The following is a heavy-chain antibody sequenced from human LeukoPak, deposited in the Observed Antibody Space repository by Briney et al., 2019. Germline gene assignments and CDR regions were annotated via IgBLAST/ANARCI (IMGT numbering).Heavy chain of an antibody. CDR2: IKQDGSEK. V-gene: IGHV3-7*01. J-gene: IGHJ6*04. CDR3: VRESDVWSGPGIGRPLDV. D-gene: IGHD3-3*01. Sequence: GGSLRLSCAASGFTFSSYWMSWVREAPGKGLEWVANIKQDGSEKYYVDSVRGRFTISRDNAKNSVSLQMDCLRAEDTAVYHCVRESDVWSGPGIGRPLDVWGKGTTVTVSS. CDR1: GFTFSSYW.